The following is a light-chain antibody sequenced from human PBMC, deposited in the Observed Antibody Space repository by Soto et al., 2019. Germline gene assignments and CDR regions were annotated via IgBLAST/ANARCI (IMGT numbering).Light chain of an antibody. CDR3: CSYAGSYTHYV. CDR1: SSDVGGYNY. Sequence: QSALTQPRSVSGSPGQSITISCTGTSSDVGGYNYVSWYRQHPGKAPKLMIYDVSKRPSGVPDRFSGSKSGNTASLTISGLQADYEADYYCCSYAGSYTHYVFGTGTKLTV. J-gene: IGLJ1*01. CDR2: DVS. V-gene: IGLV2-11*01.